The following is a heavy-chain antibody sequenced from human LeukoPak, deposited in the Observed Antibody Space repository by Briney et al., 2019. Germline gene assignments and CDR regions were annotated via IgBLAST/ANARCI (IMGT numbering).Heavy chain of an antibody. CDR1: GYSVSGDYY. CDR3: AREGVITMIRGVNFGS. V-gene: IGHV4-38-2*02. Sequence: KPSETLSLTCTVSGYSVSGDYYWGWIRQPPGKGLEWIGNIYHDGSTYYNPSLKSRVTISVDTSKNQFSLKLSSVTAADTAVYYCAREGVITMIRGVNFGSWGQGTLVSVSS. D-gene: IGHD3-10*01. J-gene: IGHJ5*01. CDR2: IYHDGST.